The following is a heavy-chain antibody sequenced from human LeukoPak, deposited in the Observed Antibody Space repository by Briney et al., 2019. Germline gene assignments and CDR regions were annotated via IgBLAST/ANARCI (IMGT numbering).Heavy chain of an antibody. V-gene: IGHV3-11*01. Sequence: GGSLRLSCAASGFTFSDYYMTWIRQAPGKGLEWVSYITNGGSDIYYADSVKGRFTISRDNAKNSLYLQMNSLRAEDTAVYFCARELLTYHCDFSGYGYWGRGTLVTVSS. CDR3: ARELLTYHCDFSGYGY. CDR2: ITNGGSDI. D-gene: IGHD3-22*01. J-gene: IGHJ4*02. CDR1: GFTFSDYY.